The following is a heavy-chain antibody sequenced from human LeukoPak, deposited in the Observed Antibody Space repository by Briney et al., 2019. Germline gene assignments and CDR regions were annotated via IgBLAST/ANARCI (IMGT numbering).Heavy chain of an antibody. CDR2: INPSGGST. D-gene: IGHD2-2*01. V-gene: IGHV1-46*01. Sequence: ASVKVSCKASGYTFTSYYMHWVRQAPGQGLEWMGIINPSGGSTSYAQKFQGRVTMTRDTSTSTVYMELSSLRSEDTAVYYCARDLKDIVVVPAVYYFDYWGQGTLVTVSS. CDR3: ARDLKDIVVVPAVYYFDY. J-gene: IGHJ4*02. CDR1: GYTFTSYY.